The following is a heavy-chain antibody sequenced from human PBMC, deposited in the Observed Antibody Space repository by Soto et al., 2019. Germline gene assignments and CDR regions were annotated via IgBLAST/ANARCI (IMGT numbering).Heavy chain of an antibody. J-gene: IGHJ3*01. D-gene: IGHD3-22*01. Sequence: GGSLRLSCAASGCTFSPFAMHWVRQAPGKGLEWVAIIYFDGSEKYYADSVRGLFTISKDNSKNMLYLQMNSLRVEDTAVYYCVRDQDRSPPRAFDLWVQGTMVTVSS. CDR2: IYFDGSEK. V-gene: IGHV3-33*01. CDR1: GCTFSPFA. CDR3: VRDQDRSPPRAFDL.